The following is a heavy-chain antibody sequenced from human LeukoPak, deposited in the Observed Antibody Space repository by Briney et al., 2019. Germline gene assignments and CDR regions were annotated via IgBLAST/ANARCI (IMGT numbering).Heavy chain of an antibody. CDR1: GFTFRSYA. CDR2: ISGNGGRT. CDR3: AKVRDLDTVLGRFDN. D-gene: IGHD5-18*01. Sequence: PGGSLRLSCAASGFTFRSYAMSWVRQAPGKGLEWVSVISGNGGRTYYAGSVKGRFTISRDNSKNTLYLQMNSLRAEDTAVYYCAKVRDLDTVLGRFDNWGQGTLVTVSS. V-gene: IGHV3-23*01. J-gene: IGHJ5*02.